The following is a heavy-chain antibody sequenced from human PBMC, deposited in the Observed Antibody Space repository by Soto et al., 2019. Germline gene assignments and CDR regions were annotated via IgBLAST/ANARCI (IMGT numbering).Heavy chain of an antibody. V-gene: IGHV5-51*01. Sequence: PGESLKISCKGSGYSFTSYWIGWVRQMPGKGLEWMGIIYPGDSDTRYSPSFQGQVTISADKSISTAYLQWSSLKASDTAMYYCARGYYDSSGYSDLGAFDIWGQRTMVTVSS. CDR1: GYSFTSYW. CDR2: IYPGDSDT. D-gene: IGHD3-22*01. CDR3: ARGYYDSSGYSDLGAFDI. J-gene: IGHJ3*02.